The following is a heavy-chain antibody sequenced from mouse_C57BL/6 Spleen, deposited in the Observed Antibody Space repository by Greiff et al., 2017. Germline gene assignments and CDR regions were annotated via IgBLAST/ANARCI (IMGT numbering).Heavy chain of an antibody. V-gene: IGHV1-50*01. CDR3: ARRGATVVAGGYFDY. Sequence: QVQLQQPGAELVKPGASVKLSCKASGYTFTSYWMQWVKQRPGQGLEWIGELDPSDSYTNYNQKFKGKATLTVDTSSSTAYMQLSSLTSEDSAVYYCARRGATVVAGGYFDYWGQGTTLTVSS. D-gene: IGHD1-1*01. CDR2: LDPSDSYT. J-gene: IGHJ2*01. CDR1: GYTFTSYW.